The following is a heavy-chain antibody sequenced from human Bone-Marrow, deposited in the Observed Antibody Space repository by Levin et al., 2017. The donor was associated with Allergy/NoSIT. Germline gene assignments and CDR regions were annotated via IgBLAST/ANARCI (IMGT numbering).Heavy chain of an antibody. J-gene: IGHJ4*02. D-gene: IGHD1-14*01. Sequence: PGGSLRLSCAASGFIFSNYAMNWVRQSPGKGLEWVSSVSGRGAMTYYSDSVKGRFTISRDNSNKTLFLQMDSLRAEDTAMYYCAKSLRTETYYFDSWGRGTLVTVSS. CDR2: VSGRGAMT. CDR3: AKSLRTETYYFDS. V-gene: IGHV3-23*01. CDR1: GFIFSNYA.